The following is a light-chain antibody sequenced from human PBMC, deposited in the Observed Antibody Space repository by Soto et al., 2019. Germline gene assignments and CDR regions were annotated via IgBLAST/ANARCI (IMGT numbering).Light chain of an antibody. CDR2: KAS. V-gene: IGKV1-5*03. J-gene: IGKJ1*01. Sequence: DIQMTQSPSTLSASVGDRVTITCRASPSISSWLAWYQQKPGKAPKLLIYKASSLQSGVPSRFSGSRSGTEFTLTISSLQPDDFATYYCQEYNGYFSWTFGQGTTVEIK. CDR1: PSISSW. CDR3: QEYNGYFSWT.